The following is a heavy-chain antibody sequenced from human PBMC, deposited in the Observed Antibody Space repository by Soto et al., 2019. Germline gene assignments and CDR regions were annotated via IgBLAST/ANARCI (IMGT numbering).Heavy chain of an antibody. Sequence: QVQLVQSGAEVTKPGASVKVSCRASGYTFTTYDTNWVRQATGQGLEWMGWMSPNSVATGYAQKFQGRGTMTRGTSISTAYMELSNLRSEDTAIYYCARGVDAGVDVWGQGTTVTVSS. V-gene: IGHV1-8*01. J-gene: IGHJ6*02. D-gene: IGHD1-1*01. CDR1: GYTFTTYD. CDR3: ARGVDAGVDV. CDR2: MSPNSVAT.